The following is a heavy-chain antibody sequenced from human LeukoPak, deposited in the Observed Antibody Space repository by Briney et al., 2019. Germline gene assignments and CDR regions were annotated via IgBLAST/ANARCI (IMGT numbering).Heavy chain of an antibody. CDR2: IYYSGST. D-gene: IGHD6-13*01. J-gene: IGHJ4*02. CDR3: ASLSSSSWFDY. CDR1: GGSTSSYY. Sequence: SETLSLTCTVSGGSTSSYYWSWIRQPPGKGLERIGYIYYSGSTNYNPSLKSRVTISVDTSKNQFSLKLSSVTAADTAVYYCASLSSSSWFDYWGQGTLVTVSS. V-gene: IGHV4-59*12.